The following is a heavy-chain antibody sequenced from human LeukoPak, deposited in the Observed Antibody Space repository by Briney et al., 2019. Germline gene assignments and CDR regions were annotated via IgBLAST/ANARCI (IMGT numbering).Heavy chain of an antibody. CDR3: ARDRSSSDY. D-gene: IGHD3-10*01. Sequence: GASVKVSCKASGYTFSNYIISWVRQAPGQGLERMGCISAYNGNTNYAQKFQGRVTMTTDTSTSTAYMELRSLRSDDTAIYYCARDRSSSDYWGQGTLVTVSS. CDR2: ISAYNGNT. V-gene: IGHV1-18*04. CDR1: GYTFSNYI. J-gene: IGHJ4*02.